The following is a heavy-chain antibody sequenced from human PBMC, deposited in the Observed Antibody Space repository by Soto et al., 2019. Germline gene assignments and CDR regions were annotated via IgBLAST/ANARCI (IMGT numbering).Heavy chain of an antibody. Sequence: SETLSLTCTVSGGSISSYYWSWIRQPPGKGLEWIGYIYYSGSTNYNPSLKSRVTISVDTSKNQFSLKLSSVTAADTAVYYCARLGQLADFDYWGQGTLVTVSS. CDR1: GGSISSYY. CDR3: ARLGQLADFDY. V-gene: IGHV4-59*01. D-gene: IGHD6-6*01. CDR2: IYYSGST. J-gene: IGHJ4*02.